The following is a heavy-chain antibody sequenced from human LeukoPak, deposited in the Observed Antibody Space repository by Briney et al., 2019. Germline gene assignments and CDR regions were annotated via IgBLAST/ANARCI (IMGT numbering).Heavy chain of an antibody. CDR2: ISYDGSNK. J-gene: IGHJ4*02. Sequence: PGGSLRLSCAASGFTFSSFGMHWVRQAPGKGLEWVAVISYDGSNKYYADSVKGRFTISRDNSKNTLYLQMNSLRAEDTAVYYCAKMRPHYDYVWGSYRSQYYFDHWGQGTLVTVSS. CDR3: AKMRPHYDYVWGSYRSQYYFDH. V-gene: IGHV3-30*18. D-gene: IGHD3-16*02. CDR1: GFTFSSFG.